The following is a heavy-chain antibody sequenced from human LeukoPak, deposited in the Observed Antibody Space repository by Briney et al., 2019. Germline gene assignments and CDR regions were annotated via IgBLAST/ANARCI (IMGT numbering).Heavy chain of an antibody. D-gene: IGHD4-17*01. J-gene: IGHJ4*02. Sequence: PGGSLRLSCAASGFTFSSYEMNWVRQAPGKGLEWVSYISSSGSTIYYADSVKGRFTISRDNAKNSLYLQMNSLRAEDTAVYYCARDLDYGDDPGYFDYWGQGTLVTVSS. CDR2: ISSSGSTI. V-gene: IGHV3-48*03. CDR1: GFTFSSYE. CDR3: ARDLDYGDDPGYFDY.